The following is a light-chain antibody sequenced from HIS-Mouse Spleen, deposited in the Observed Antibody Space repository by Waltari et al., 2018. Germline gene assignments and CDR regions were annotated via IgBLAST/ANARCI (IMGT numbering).Light chain of an antibody. CDR1: CSDVGSYNL. CDR2: EGS. CDR3: CSYAGSSTFVV. V-gene: IGLV2-23*01. J-gene: IGLJ2*01. Sequence: QSALTQPASVSGSPGQSITISCTGTCSDVGSYNLVSWYQQHPGKAPKLMLYEGSKRPSGVSNRFSGSKSGNTASLTISGLQAEDEADYYCCSYAGSSTFVVFGGGTKLTVL.